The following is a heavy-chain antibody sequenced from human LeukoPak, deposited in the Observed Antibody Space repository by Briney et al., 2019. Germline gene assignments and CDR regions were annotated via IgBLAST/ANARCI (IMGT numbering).Heavy chain of an antibody. V-gene: IGHV3-48*03. CDR1: GFTFSRYE. Sequence: GGSLRLSCQASGFTFSRYEMNWVRQAPGKGLEWVSYISSSGSTIYSADSVEGRFTISRDNAKNSLYLQTNSLRAEDTAVYYCARAGYGSGIYMDVWGKGTTVTIFS. CDR3: ARAGYGSGIYMDV. CDR2: ISSSGSTI. J-gene: IGHJ6*03. D-gene: IGHD3-10*01.